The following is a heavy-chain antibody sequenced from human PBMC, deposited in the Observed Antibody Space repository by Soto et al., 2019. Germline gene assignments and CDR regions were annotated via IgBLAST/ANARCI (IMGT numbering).Heavy chain of an antibody. D-gene: IGHD2-2*02. V-gene: IGHV4-59*01. CDR3: ASVTRTCISTSCYRYYYGMDV. CDR2: IYYSGST. Sequence: SETLSLTCTVSGGSISSYYWTWIRQPPGKGLEWIGHIYYSGSTNYNPSLKSRITISADTSKNEFSLKLNSVTAADTAVYYCASVTRTCISTSCYRYYYGMDVWGQGTTVTVSS. J-gene: IGHJ6*02. CDR1: GGSISSYY.